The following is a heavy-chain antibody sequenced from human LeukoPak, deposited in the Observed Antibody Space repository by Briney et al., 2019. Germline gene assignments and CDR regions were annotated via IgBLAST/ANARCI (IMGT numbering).Heavy chain of an antibody. CDR2: IKQDGSEK. CDR1: GFTFSSYW. D-gene: IGHD2-15*01. V-gene: IGHV3-7*01. Sequence: GGSLRLSCAASGFTFSSYWMSWVRQAPGKGLEWVANIKQDGSEKYYVDSVKGRFTISRDNAKNSLYLQMNSLRAEDTAVYYCARERCSGGRCYWYFDLWGRGTLVTVSS. CDR3: ARERCSGGRCYWYFDL. J-gene: IGHJ2*01.